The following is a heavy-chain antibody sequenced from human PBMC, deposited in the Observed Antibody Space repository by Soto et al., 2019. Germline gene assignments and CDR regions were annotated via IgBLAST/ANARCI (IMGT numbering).Heavy chain of an antibody. CDR3: ESQRNHYYDSSVGAFDI. Sequence: PWESLTISCKGSGYSFTSYWIGWVRQMPGKGLEWMGIIYPGDSDTRYSPSFQGQVTISADKSISTAYLQWSSLKASDTAMYYFESQRNHYYDSSVGAFDIGGQGTMVTV. D-gene: IGHD3-22*01. CDR2: IYPGDSDT. CDR1: GYSFTSYW. V-gene: IGHV5-51*01. J-gene: IGHJ3*02.